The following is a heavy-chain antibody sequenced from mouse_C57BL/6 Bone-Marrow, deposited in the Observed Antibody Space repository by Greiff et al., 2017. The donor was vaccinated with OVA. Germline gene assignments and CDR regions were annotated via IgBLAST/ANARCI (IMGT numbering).Heavy chain of an antibody. J-gene: IGHJ3*01. V-gene: IGHV5-12*01. CDR3: ASPIYYYGSSPSWFAY. Sequence: EVHLVESGGGLVQPGGSLKLSCAASGFTFSDYYMYWVRQTPEKRLEWVAYISNGGGSTYYPDTVKGRFTISRDNAKNTLYLQMSRLKSEDTAMYYCASPIYYYGSSPSWFAYWGQGTLVTVSA. D-gene: IGHD1-1*01. CDR1: GFTFSDYY. CDR2: ISNGGGST.